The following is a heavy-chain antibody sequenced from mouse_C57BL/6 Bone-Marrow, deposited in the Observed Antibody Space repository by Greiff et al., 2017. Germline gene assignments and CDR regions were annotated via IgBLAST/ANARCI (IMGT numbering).Heavy chain of an antibody. J-gene: IGHJ3*01. V-gene: IGHV1-36*01. CDR3: ASDYDGSCAY. CDR1: GFTFTDYY. CDR2: VYPYNGGT. D-gene: IGHD2-3*01. Sequence: VQLKESGPVLVKPGPSVKISCKASGFTFTDYYMHWVKQSHGKSLEWIGLVYPYNGGTSYNQKFKGKATLTVDTSSSTAYMELNSLTSEDAAVYYCASDYDGSCAYWGQGTLVTVSA.